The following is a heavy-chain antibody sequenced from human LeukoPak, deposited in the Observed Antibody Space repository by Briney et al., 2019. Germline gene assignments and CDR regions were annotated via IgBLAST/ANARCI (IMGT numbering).Heavy chain of an antibody. CDR1: GFTFRRYA. D-gene: IGHD3-22*01. J-gene: IGHJ4*02. CDR2: ISGSGSTS. Sequence: GGSLRLSCAASGFTFRRYAMSWVRQAPGKGVEWVSAISGSGSTSYYADSVKGRFTISRENSKHTLYLQINSLRAKHTAVYVCAKGVYYYVISTYYYTYYFDYWGQRTLVTGSS. V-gene: IGHV3-23*01. CDR3: AKGVYYYVISTYYYTYYFDY.